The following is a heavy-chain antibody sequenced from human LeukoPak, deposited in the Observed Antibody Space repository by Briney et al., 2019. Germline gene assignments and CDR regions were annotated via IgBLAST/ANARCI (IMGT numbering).Heavy chain of an antibody. D-gene: IGHD4-23*01. V-gene: IGHV3-48*03. J-gene: IGHJ4*02. CDR1: EFTFTSYE. CDR2: ISSSGNTI. CDR3: ARDTYSRWQTDY. Sequence: PGGSLRLSCAASEFTFTSYELNWVRQAPGKGLEWVSYISSSGNTISYADSVKGRFTISRDNAKNSLYLQMNSLRAEDTAVYYCARDTYSRWQTDYWGQGTLVTVSS.